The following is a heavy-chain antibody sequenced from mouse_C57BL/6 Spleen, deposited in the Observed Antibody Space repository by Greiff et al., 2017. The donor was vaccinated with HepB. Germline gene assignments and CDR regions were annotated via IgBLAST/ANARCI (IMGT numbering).Heavy chain of an antibody. Sequence: QVQLKESGAELARPGASVKMSCKASGYTFTSYTMHWVKQRPGQGLEWIGYINPSSGYTKYNQKFKDKATLTADKSSSTAYMQLSSLTSEDSAVYYCARSRGNPYYFDYWGQGTTLTVSS. CDR1: GYTFTSYT. V-gene: IGHV1-4*01. D-gene: IGHD2-1*01. CDR2: INPSSGYT. CDR3: ARSRGNPYYFDY. J-gene: IGHJ2*01.